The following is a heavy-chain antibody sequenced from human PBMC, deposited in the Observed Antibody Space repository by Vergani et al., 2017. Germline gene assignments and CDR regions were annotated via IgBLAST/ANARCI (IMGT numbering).Heavy chain of an antibody. CDR3: ARGDYCILTGYRY. J-gene: IGHJ4*02. V-gene: IGHV1-46*03. D-gene: IGHD3-9*01. CDR2: INPSGGHT. CDR1: GYTFSNYY. Sequence: QVQVVQSGAEVKKSGASVQVSCKTSGYTFSNYYMHWVRQAPGQGLEWMGIINPSGGHTNYAQKFQGRVTMTRDTSTSTVYMELSSLRSEDTAIYYCARGDYCILTGYRYWGQGTLVTVSA.